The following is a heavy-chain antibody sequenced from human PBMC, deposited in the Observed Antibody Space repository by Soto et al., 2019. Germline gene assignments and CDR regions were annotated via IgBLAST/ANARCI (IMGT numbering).Heavy chain of an antibody. CDR2: ISSSGSYI. V-gene: IGHV3-21*01. CDR3: GRAGCGGDYYRLWYFDL. CDR1: GFTFSSYS. D-gene: IGHD2-21*02. J-gene: IGHJ2*01. Sequence: EVQLVESGGGLVKPGGSLRLSCAASGFTFSSYSMNWVRQAPGKGLEWVSAISSSGSYIYYADSVKGRFTISRDNAKNSLYLQKNSLRAEDTTVVYYGRAGCGGDYYRLWYFDLWGRGTLVTVSS.